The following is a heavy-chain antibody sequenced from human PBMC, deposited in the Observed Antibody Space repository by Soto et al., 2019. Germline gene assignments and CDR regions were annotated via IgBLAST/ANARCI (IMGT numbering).Heavy chain of an antibody. Sequence: GESLKISCKGSGYSFTSYWIGWVRQMPGKGLERMGIIYPGDPDTRYSPSFQGQVTISADKSISTAYLQWSSLKALDTAMYYCARYDYGEDYYYYGMDVWGQGTTVTVSS. J-gene: IGHJ6*02. V-gene: IGHV5-51*01. CDR1: GYSFTSYW. D-gene: IGHD4-17*01. CDR3: ARYDYGEDYYYYGMDV. CDR2: IYPGDPDT.